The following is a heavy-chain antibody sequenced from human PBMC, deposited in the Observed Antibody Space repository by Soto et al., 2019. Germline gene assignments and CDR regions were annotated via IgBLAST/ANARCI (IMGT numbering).Heavy chain of an antibody. Sequence: SETLSLTCTVSGGSISSGDYYWSWIRQPPGKGLEWIGYIYYSGSSYYNPSLKSRVTISVDTSKNQFSLKLSSVTAADTAVYYCARGVEGITGTTLYYFDYWGQGTLVTVSS. CDR2: IYYSGSS. D-gene: IGHD1-7*01. J-gene: IGHJ4*02. CDR1: GGSISSGDYY. V-gene: IGHV4-30-4*01. CDR3: ARGVEGITGTTLYYFDY.